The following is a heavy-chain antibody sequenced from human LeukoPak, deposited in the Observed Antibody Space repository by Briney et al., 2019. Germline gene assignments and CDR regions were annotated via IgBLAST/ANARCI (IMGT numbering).Heavy chain of an antibody. CDR3: ARQSGSGYLPGDY. V-gene: IGHV4-59*08. J-gene: IGHJ4*02. CDR2: IYYSGST. D-gene: IGHD5-12*01. Sequence: SETLSLTCTVSGGSISSYYWSWIRQPPGKGLEWIGYIYYSGSTNYNPSLKSRVTISVDTSKNQFSLKLSSVTAADTAVYYCARQSGSGYLPGDYWGQGTLVTVSS. CDR1: GGSISSYY.